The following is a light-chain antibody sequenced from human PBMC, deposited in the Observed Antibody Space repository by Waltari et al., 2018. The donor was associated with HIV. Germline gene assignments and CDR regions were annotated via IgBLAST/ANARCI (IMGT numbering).Light chain of an antibody. V-gene: IGKV3-20*01. CDR2: GAS. CDR1: QSVPSNF. CDR3: QQYGNSLPLT. Sequence: EFVLAQSPGTLSLSPGEGATLSCRASQSVPSNFLAWYQQKPGQAPRLLIYGASTRATGIPGSFSGSGSATDFSLTIDRVEPEDSAVYYCQQYGNSLPLTFGGGAKVEI. J-gene: IGKJ4*01.